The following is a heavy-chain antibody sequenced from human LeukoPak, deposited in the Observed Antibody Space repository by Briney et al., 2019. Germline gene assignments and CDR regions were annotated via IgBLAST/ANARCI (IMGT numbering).Heavy chain of an antibody. CDR2: ISPNSGGT. J-gene: IGHJ3*02. CDR3: ARVPLRYYYDSSGYSALDAFDI. Sequence: ASVKVSCKASGYTFTDYYIHWVRQAPGQGLEWMGWISPNSGGTNYAQKFQGRVTMTRDTSISTAYMELSRLRSDDTAVYYCARVPLRYYYDSSGYSALDAFDIWGQGTMVTVSS. CDR1: GYTFTDYY. D-gene: IGHD3-22*01. V-gene: IGHV1-2*02.